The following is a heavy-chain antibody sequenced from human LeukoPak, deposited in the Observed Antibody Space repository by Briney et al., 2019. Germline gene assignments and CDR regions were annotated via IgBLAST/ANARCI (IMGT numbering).Heavy chain of an antibody. CDR3: ARDADPLAFDY. CDR2: VRHTGTT. Sequence: SETLSLTCAVSGGSISSGFYSWNWIRQPPRKGLEWIGYVRHTGTTYYNPSLKSRLTISVDTSKNQFSLKLSSATAADTAIYYCARDADPLAFDYWGQGTLVTVSS. J-gene: IGHJ4*02. CDR1: GGSISSGFYS. V-gene: IGHV4-30-2*01.